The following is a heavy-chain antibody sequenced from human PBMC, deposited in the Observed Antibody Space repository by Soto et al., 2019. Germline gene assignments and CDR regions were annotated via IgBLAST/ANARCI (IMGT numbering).Heavy chain of an antibody. CDR3: AKAPGGNSDFNYY. J-gene: IGHJ4*01. D-gene: IGHD2-21*02. CDR1: GFTFSSYG. CDR2: ISYDGSNK. V-gene: IGHV3-30*18. Sequence: QVQLVESGGGVVQPGRSLRLSCAASGFTFSSYGMHWVRQAPGKGLEWVAVISYDGSNKYYADSVKGRFTISRDNSKNTLYLQMNSLRAEDTAVYYCAKAPGGNSDFNYYCGHGTLVTGSS.